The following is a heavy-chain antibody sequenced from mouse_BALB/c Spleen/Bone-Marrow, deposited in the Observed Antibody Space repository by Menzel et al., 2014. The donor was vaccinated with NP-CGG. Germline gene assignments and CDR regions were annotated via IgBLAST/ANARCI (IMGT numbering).Heavy chain of an antibody. D-gene: IGHD4-1*01. Sequence: SGAELARPGASVKLSCKASGYTFTSYWMQWVKQRPGQGLEWIGATYPGDGDTRYTQKFKGKATLTADKSSSTAYMQLSSLASEDSAVYYCARTWEFAYWGQGTLVTVSA. CDR3: ARTWEFAY. J-gene: IGHJ3*01. V-gene: IGHV1-87*01. CDR1: GYTFTSYW. CDR2: TYPGDGDT.